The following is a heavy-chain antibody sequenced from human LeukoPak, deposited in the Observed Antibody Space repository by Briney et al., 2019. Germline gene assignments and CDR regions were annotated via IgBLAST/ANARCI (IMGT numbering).Heavy chain of an antibody. J-gene: IGHJ4*02. CDR3: ARKTNGGNLAFDY. D-gene: IGHD4-23*01. V-gene: IGHV4-59*13. CDR2: ISYSGST. CDR1: GGSISSYY. Sequence: PSETLSLTCTVSGGSISSYYWNWIRQPPGKGLEWIGYISYSGSTNYNASLKSRVTIAVDTSKNQFSLKVRSVTAADTAVHYCARKTNGGNLAFDYWGQGTLVTVSS.